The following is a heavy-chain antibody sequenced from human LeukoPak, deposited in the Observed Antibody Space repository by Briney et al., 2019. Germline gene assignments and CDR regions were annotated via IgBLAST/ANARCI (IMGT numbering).Heavy chain of an antibody. Sequence: ASVKVSCKASGYTFTSYGISWVRQAPGQGLEWMGWISAYNGNTNYAQKLQGRVTTTTDTSTSTAYMELRSLRSDDTAVYYCARDISSIAAAGWSYYYYYGMDVWGQGTTVTVS. J-gene: IGHJ6*02. D-gene: IGHD6-13*01. V-gene: IGHV1-18*01. CDR3: ARDISSIAAAGWSYYYYYGMDV. CDR2: ISAYNGNT. CDR1: GYTFTSYG.